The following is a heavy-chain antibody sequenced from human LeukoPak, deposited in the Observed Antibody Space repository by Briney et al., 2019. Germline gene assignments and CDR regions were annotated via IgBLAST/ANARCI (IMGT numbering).Heavy chain of an antibody. J-gene: IGHJ6*03. CDR3: ARERAGSVVDYYYYYMDV. V-gene: IGHV4-4*07. CDR2: IYTSGST. Sequence: SETLSLTCTVSGGSISSYYWSWIRQPAGKGLEWIGRIYTSGSTNYNPSLKSRVTMSVDTSKNQFSLKLSSVTAADTAVYYCARERAGSVVDYYYYYMDVWGKGTTVTISS. D-gene: IGHD2-2*01. CDR1: GGSISSYY.